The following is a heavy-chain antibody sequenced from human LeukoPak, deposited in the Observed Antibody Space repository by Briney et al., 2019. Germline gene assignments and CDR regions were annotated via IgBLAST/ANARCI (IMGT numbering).Heavy chain of an antibody. CDR1: GFTFSSYS. V-gene: IGHV3-48*01. CDR3: AKDMTGGLLDY. Sequence: GGSLRLSCAASGFTFSSYSMNWVRQTPGKGLEWVSYISSSSSVIYYADSVKGRFTISRDNAKNSLYLQMNSLRAEDTAVYYCAKDMTGGLLDYWGQGTLVTVSS. CDR2: ISSSSSVI. D-gene: IGHD1-14*01. J-gene: IGHJ4*02.